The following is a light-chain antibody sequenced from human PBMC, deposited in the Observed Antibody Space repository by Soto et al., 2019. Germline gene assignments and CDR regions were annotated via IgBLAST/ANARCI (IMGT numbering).Light chain of an antibody. CDR3: QQRNIGPPVT. CDR2: GAS. Sequence: VATLSPKTPSLSPGERATVSCRASQIVSNNYLAWYQQKPGQAPRLLIYGASNRATGIPDRFSGSGSGTDFTLTISSLEPEDSAIYYCQQRNIGPPVTFGRGTRVDIK. J-gene: IGKJ5*01. CDR1: QIVSNNY. V-gene: IGKV3D-20*02.